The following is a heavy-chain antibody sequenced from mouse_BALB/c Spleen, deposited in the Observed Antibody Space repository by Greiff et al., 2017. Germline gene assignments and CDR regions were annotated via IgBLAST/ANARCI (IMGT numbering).Heavy chain of an antibody. D-gene: IGHD2-1*01. Sequence: VQLQQPGAELVRPGASVKLSCKASGYTFTSYWINWVKQRPGQGLEWIGNIYPSDSYTNYNQKFKDKATLTVDKSSSTAYMQLSSPTSEDSAVYYCTRGGNSPFDYWGQGTTLTVSS. J-gene: IGHJ2*01. V-gene: IGHV1-69*02. CDR3: TRGGNSPFDY. CDR2: IYPSDSYT. CDR1: GYTFTSYW.